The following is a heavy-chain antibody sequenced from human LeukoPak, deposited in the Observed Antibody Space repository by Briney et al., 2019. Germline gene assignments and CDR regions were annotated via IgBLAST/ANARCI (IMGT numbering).Heavy chain of an antibody. V-gene: IGHV4-59*08. D-gene: IGHD3-10*01. CDR3: AKTSGRGFDY. Sequence: PSETLSLTCTVPGGSISSYYWSWIRQPPGKGLEWIGYIYYSGSTNYNPSLKSRVTISVDTSKNQFSLKLSSVTAADTAVYYCAKTSGRGFDYWGQGTLVTVSS. J-gene: IGHJ4*02. CDR1: GGSISSYY. CDR2: IYYSGST.